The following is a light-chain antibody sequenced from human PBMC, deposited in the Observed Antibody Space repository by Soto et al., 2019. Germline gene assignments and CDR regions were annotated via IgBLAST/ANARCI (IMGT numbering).Light chain of an antibody. CDR2: DNN. J-gene: IGLJ1*01. Sequence: QSVLTQPPSVSAAPGQKVTISCSGSSSNIGNDYVSWYQQLPGTAPKLLIYDNNKRPSGVPDRFSGSKSGTSATLGITGLQTGDEDDYYCGTWDNSLSAFYVFGTGTKLTVL. V-gene: IGLV1-51*01. CDR1: SSNIGNDY. CDR3: GTWDNSLSAFYV.